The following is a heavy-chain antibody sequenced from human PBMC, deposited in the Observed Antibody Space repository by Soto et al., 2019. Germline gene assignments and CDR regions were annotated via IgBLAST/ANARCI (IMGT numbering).Heavy chain of an antibody. CDR2: IYPGDSDT. CDR3: ARVGYCSGGSCYTSFAFDI. Sequence: PGESLKISCKGSGYSFTSYWIGWVRQMPGKGLEWMGIIYPGDSDTRYSPSFQGQVTISADKSISTAYLQWSSLKASDTAMYYCARVGYCSGGSCYTSFAFDIWGQGTMVTVSS. CDR1: GYSFTSYW. D-gene: IGHD2-15*01. J-gene: IGHJ3*02. V-gene: IGHV5-51*01.